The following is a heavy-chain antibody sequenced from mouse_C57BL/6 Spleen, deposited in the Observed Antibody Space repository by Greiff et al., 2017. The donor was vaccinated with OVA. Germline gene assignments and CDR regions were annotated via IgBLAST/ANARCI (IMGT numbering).Heavy chain of an antibody. D-gene: IGHD2-3*01. V-gene: IGHV5-4*01. Sequence: DVMLVESGGGLVKPGGSLKLSCAASGFTFSSYAMSWVRQTPEKRLEWVATISDGGSYTYYPDNVKGRFTISRDNAKNNLYLQMSHLKSEDTAMYYCAREGDGYYVAMDYWGQGTSVTVSS. CDR2: ISDGGSYT. CDR3: AREGDGYYVAMDY. CDR1: GFTFSSYA. J-gene: IGHJ4*01.